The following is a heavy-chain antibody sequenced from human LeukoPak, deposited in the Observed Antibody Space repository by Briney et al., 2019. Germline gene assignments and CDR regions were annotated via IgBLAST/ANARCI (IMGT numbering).Heavy chain of an antibody. CDR3: VKRDGYNYDY. V-gene: IGHV3-64D*06. Sequence: GGSLRLSCSASGFTFSTYAMQWVRQAPGKGLGFVSGISSDGGSTSYADSVKGRFTISRDNSKNTLYLQMSSLRTEDTAVYYCVKRDGYNYDYWGQGTLVTVSS. CDR2: ISSDGGST. CDR1: GFTFSTYA. J-gene: IGHJ4*02. D-gene: IGHD5-24*01.